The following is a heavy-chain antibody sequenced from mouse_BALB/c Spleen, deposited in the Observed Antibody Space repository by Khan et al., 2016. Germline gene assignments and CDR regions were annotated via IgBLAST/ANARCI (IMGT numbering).Heavy chain of an antibody. V-gene: IGHV3-6*02. CDR3: ARGTGAWFGY. J-gene: IGHJ3*01. Sequence: EVQLQESGPGLVKPSQSLSLTCSVTGHSITSGYYWNWIRQFPGNKLEWMGYISYDGSNNYNPSLKNRISLTRDTSQNQFFLKLNSVTTEDPATYYCARGTGAWFGYWGQGTLVTVSA. CDR2: ISYDGSN. CDR1: GHSITSGYY.